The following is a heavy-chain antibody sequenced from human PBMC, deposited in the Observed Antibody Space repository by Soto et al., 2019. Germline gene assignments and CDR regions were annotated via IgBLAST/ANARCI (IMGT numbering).Heavy chain of an antibody. CDR3: ARDGYSSHIDY. CDR1: GFTFSSYG. V-gene: IGHV3-33*01. Sequence: MRLSCAAAGFTFSSYGMHWGRQAPGKGLEWVAVIWCDGSNKYYADSVKGRFTISRDNSKNTLYLQMNSLRAEDTAVYYCARDGYSSHIDYWGQGTLVTVS. CDR2: IWCDGSNK. D-gene: IGHD6-13*01. J-gene: IGHJ4*02.